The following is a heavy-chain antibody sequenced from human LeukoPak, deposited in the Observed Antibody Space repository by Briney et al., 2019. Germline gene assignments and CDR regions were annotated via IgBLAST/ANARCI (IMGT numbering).Heavy chain of an antibody. CDR3: AKDLITLFGVVLNY. CDR2: ISDSGGST. CDR1: GFTFSSYA. Sequence: GGSLRLSCAASGFTFSSYAMSWVRQAPGKGLEWVSAISDSGGSTYYADSVKGRFTISIDNSKNTLYLQMNSLRAEDTAVYYCAKDLITLFGVVLNYWGQGTMVTVSS. V-gene: IGHV3-23*01. D-gene: IGHD3-3*01. J-gene: IGHJ4*02.